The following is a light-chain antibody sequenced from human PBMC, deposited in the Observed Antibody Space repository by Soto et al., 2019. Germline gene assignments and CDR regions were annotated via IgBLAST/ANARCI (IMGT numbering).Light chain of an antibody. V-gene: IGKV3-20*01. CDR2: GAS. CDR1: QSVSSSY. J-gene: IGKJ5*01. CDR3: QQYGDLIS. Sequence: EIVLTQSPGALSLSPGERAALSCRASQSVSSSYLAWYQQKRGQAPRLVIYGASNRATGVPDRFSSSGSGTDFTLTISRLEPEDFAVYYCQQYGDLISFGQGTRLQIK.